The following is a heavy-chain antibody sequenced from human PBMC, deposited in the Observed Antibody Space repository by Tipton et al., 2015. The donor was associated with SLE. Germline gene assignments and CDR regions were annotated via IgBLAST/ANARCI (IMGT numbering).Heavy chain of an antibody. CDR3: ARGGGGYYDY. CDR2: IYSSGST. D-gene: IGHD3-16*01. V-gene: IGHV4-4*07. CDR1: GGSISSYY. Sequence: TLSLTCTVSGGSISSYYWSWIREPAGGGLEWIERIYSSGSTIYNPSPKSRLTLSLDTSKNQFSLRVRSVTAADTAVYYCARGGGGYYDYWGQGRLVTVSS. J-gene: IGHJ4*02.